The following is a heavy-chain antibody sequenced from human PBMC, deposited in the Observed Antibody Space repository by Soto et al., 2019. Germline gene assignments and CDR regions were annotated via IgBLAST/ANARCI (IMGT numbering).Heavy chain of an antibody. Sequence: QVNLVESGGGVVRPGTSPRLSCGASGFAFSDHGMHWVRQAPDRGLEWVGIIWDDGDNKFYGDSVKGRFTISRDNSKNTLYLHMTGLTTDDTAIYYCARDAGVRGAIIDYLDSWGQGTLVTVSS. CDR3: ARDAGVRGAIIDYLDS. V-gene: IGHV3-33*01. CDR1: GFAFSDHG. J-gene: IGHJ4*02. D-gene: IGHD3-10*01. CDR2: IWDDGDNK.